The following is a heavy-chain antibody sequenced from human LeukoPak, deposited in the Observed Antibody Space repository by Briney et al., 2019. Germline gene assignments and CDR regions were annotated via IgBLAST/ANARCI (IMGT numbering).Heavy chain of an antibody. Sequence: SETLSLTCTVSGGSISSSNYYWGWIRQPPGKGLEWIGSIYHSGSTYYNPSLKSRVTISVDTSKNQFSLKLSSVTAADTAVYYCARLYSYGFPNFDYWGQGTLVTVSS. J-gene: IGHJ4*02. CDR2: IYHSGST. V-gene: IGHV4-39*07. CDR3: ARLYSYGFPNFDY. CDR1: GGSISSSNYY. D-gene: IGHD5-18*01.